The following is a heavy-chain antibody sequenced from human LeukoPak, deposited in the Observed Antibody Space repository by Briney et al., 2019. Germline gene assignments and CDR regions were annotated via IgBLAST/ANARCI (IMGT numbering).Heavy chain of an antibody. D-gene: IGHD3-22*01. CDR2: ISSSSSYI. J-gene: IGHJ4*02. CDR1: GFTFSSYS. V-gene: IGHV3-21*01. CDR3: ARSSYHYYDSSGYYPIDY. Sequence: PGGSLRLSCAASGFTFSSYSMNWVRQAPGKGLEWVSSISSSSSYIYYADSVKGRFTISRDNAKNSLYLQMNSLRAEDTAVYYCARSSYHYYDSSGYYPIDYWGQGTLVTVSS.